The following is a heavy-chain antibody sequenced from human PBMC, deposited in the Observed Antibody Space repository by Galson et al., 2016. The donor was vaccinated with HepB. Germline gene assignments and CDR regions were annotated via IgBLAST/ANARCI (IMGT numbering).Heavy chain of an antibody. CDR3: ARMRYSYPPRDFDY. CDR1: GFTLSSYA. Sequence: SLRLSCAASGFTLSSYAMSWVRQAPGKGLEWVSAISGSGGSTYYADSVKGRFTISRDNSKNTLYLQMNGLRAEDTAVYYCARMRYSYPPRDFDYWGQGTLVTVSS. V-gene: IGHV3-23*01. CDR2: ISGSGGST. D-gene: IGHD5-18*01. J-gene: IGHJ4*02.